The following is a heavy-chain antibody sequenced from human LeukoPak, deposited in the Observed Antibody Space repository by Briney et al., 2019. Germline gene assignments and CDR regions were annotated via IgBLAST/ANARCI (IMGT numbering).Heavy chain of an antibody. CDR1: GFTFSRYF. V-gene: IGHV3-21*01. Sequence: PGGSLSLSCAPSGFTFSRYFMNWVRQSPGKRLEWVSSISSSSSYIYYAYSVKGRFPISRDNAKSTLYLQMNRLRAEDTDVDYCARVPEPETYFDDWGEETLVTVAS. CDR3: ARVPEPETYFDD. D-gene: IGHD1-14*01. CDR2: ISSSSSYI. J-gene: IGHJ4*02.